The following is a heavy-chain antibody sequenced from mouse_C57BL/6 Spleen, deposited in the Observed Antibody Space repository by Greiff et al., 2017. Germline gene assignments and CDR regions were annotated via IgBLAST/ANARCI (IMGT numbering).Heavy chain of an antibody. CDR3: ARSDDYDVEGRY. CDR1: GYAFSSYW. D-gene: IGHD2-4*01. Sequence: QVQLKQSGAELVKPGASVKISCKASGYAFSSYWMNWVKQRPGKGLEWIGQIYPGDGDTNYNGKFKGKATLTADKSSSTAYMQLSSLTSEDSAVYFCARSDDYDVEGRYWGQGTTLTVSS. CDR2: IYPGDGDT. J-gene: IGHJ2*01. V-gene: IGHV1-80*01.